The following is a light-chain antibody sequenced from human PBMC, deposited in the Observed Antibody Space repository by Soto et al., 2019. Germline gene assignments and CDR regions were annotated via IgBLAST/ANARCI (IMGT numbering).Light chain of an antibody. J-gene: IGLJ1*01. CDR1: SSNIGTNA. Sequence: QSVLNQPPSASGTPGQRVTISCSGGSSNIGTNAVNWYQQLPGTAPKLLIYNNNQRPSGVPVRFSGSKSGTSASLAISGLQSEDEADYYCAAWDDSPNGYVFGTGTKVTV. V-gene: IGLV1-44*01. CDR2: NNN. CDR3: AAWDDSPNGYV.